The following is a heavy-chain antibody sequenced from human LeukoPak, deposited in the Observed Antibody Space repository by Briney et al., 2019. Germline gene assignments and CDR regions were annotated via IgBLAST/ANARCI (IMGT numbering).Heavy chain of an antibody. CDR3: AKRVPYTSSSVYFDY. Sequence: GGSLRLSCAASGFTFSSYGMSWVRQAPGKGLEWVSSISDDGRSTYYADSVKGRFTISKGNSKNTMYLQMNNLRAEDTAIYYCAKRVPYTSSSVYFDYWGQGTLVTVSS. CDR1: GFTFSSYG. D-gene: IGHD6-6*01. CDR2: ISDDGRST. J-gene: IGHJ4*02. V-gene: IGHV3-23*01.